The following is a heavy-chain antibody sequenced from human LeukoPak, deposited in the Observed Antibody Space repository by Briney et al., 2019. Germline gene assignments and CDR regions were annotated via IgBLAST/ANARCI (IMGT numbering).Heavy chain of an antibody. V-gene: IGHV2-70*01. J-gene: IGHJ4*02. CDR2: IDWDDDK. Sequence: SGPTLVNPTQTLTLTCTFSGFSLSTRGMCESWSRQPPGKALEWLALIDWDDDKYYSTSLKTRLTISKDTSKSQVVLTMSNMDPVDTATYYCARMYSSSWLDYWGQGNLVSASS. D-gene: IGHD6-13*01. CDR1: GFSLSTRGMC. CDR3: ARMYSSSWLDY.